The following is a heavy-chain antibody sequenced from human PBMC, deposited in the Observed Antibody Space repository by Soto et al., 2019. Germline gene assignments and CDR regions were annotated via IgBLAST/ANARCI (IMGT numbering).Heavy chain of an antibody. D-gene: IGHD2-21*01. Sequence: EVQVVESGGGLVQPGGSLRLSCAASGFTFSSYVMSWVRQAPGKGLEWVSAISCSGGSTYYADSVKGRFTISRDNSKNTLYLQMNSLRVEDTAVYYCAKDRVVVIAKSLDYWGQGTLVTVSS. CDR2: ISCSGGST. CDR3: AKDRVVVIAKSLDY. CDR1: GFTFSSYV. V-gene: IGHV3-23*04. J-gene: IGHJ4*02.